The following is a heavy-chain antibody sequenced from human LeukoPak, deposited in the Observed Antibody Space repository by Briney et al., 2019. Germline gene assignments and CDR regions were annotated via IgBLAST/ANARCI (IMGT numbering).Heavy chain of an antibody. D-gene: IGHD1-1*01. CDR2: IIPIFGAA. CDR1: GGTFSSYA. CDR3: ARESRLEVLGNYYYYMDV. V-gene: IGHV1-69*05. J-gene: IGHJ6*03. Sequence: ASVKVSCKASGGTFSSYAVSWVRQAPGQGLEWVGWIIPIFGAANYAQKFQDRVTITTDGSTTTAYMELSSLRSDDTAVYYCARESRLEVLGNYYYYMDVWGKGTTVTVSS.